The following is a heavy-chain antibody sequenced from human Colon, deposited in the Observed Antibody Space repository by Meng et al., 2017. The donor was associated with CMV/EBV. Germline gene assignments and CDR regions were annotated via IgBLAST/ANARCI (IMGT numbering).Heavy chain of an antibody. V-gene: IGHV1-2*02. D-gene: IGHD2-2*01. CDR2: INPNGGGT. Sequence: SGYAFTGFYRLWVRPAPGQGLEWLGWINPNGGGTDYARSLYRRFTMTRNMSTSTDYWELNRLTSDDTAVYYCARVGCGTTSCTRGFDPWGQGTLVTVSS. J-gene: IGHJ5*02. CDR3: ARVGCGTTSCTRGFDP. CDR1: GYAFTGFY.